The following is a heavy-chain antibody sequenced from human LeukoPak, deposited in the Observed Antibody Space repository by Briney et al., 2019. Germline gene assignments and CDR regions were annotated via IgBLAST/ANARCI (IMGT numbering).Heavy chain of an antibody. D-gene: IGHD3-22*01. V-gene: IGHV4-39*01. CDR3: ARRPGYHDSIDS. Sequence: SETLSLTCTVSGGSISMNNNYWVWIRQPPGKGLEWIGTIYHYGSPYYNPSLKSRVTLSVDTSQNHFSLHLRSVTAADTAVYYCARRPGYHDSIDSWGQGTLVTV. CDR1: GGSISMNNNY. CDR2: IYHYGSP. J-gene: IGHJ4*02.